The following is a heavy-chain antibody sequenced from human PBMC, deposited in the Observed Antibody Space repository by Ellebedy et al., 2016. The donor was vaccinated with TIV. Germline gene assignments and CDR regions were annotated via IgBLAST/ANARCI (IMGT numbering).Heavy chain of an antibody. CDR2: ISYDSSHR. V-gene: IGHV3-21*01. D-gene: IGHD5-24*01. Sequence: GGSLRLXXATSGFSISGYEMSWVRQAPGKGLEWVSSISYDSSHRYYAGSVRGRFTISRDNARDSLFLQMNSLRAEDTGVYYCARDSASLLRLSYNDFWGRGTLITVSS. CDR3: ARDSASLLRLSYNDF. J-gene: IGHJ4*02. CDR1: GFSISGYE.